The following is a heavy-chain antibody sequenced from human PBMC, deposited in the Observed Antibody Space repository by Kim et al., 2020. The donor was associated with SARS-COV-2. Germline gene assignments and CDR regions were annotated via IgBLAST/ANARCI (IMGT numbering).Heavy chain of an antibody. V-gene: IGHV4-39*01. J-gene: IGHJ4*02. Sequence: SETLSLTCTVSGGSISSSSYYWGWIRQPPGMGLEWIGSIYYSGSNYSNSSLKSRVTISVDTSKNQFSLKLSSVTAAATAVYYCARHRPAVFIVVVPAANFDYWGQGTLVTVSS. CDR2: IYYSGSN. D-gene: IGHD2-2*01. CDR1: GGSISSSSYY. CDR3: ARHRPAVFIVVVPAANFDY.